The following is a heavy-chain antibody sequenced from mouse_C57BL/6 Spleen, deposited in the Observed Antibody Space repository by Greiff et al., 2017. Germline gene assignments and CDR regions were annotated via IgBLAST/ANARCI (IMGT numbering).Heavy chain of an antibody. CDR3: TTITAVVATGGY. Sequence: EVHLVESGGGLVQPGGSMKLSCAASGFTFSDAWMDWVRQSPEKGLEWVAEIRNKANNHATYYPESVKGRFTISRDDSNRSVYLQKNSCIAEDTGITYCTTITAVVATGGYWGQGTTVTVSS. CDR2: IRNKANNHAT. CDR1: GFTFSDAW. V-gene: IGHV6-6*01. J-gene: IGHJ2*01. D-gene: IGHD1-1*01.